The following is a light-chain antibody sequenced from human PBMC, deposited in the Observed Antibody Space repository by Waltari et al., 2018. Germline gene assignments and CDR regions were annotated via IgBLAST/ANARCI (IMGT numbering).Light chain of an antibody. CDR2: DVN. J-gene: IGLJ3*02. Sequence: QSALTQPASVSGSPGQSITISCTGPSIDVGGDNYVSCCQQHPGKAPNLVIYDVNNRPSGVSNRFSGSKSGNTASLTISGLQTEDEADYYCSSYTTSGTWVFGGGTK. V-gene: IGLV2-14*03. CDR3: SSYTTSGTWV. CDR1: SIDVGGDNY.